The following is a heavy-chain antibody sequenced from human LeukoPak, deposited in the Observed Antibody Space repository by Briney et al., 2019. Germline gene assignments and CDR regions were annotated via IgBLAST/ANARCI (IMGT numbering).Heavy chain of an antibody. J-gene: IGHJ4*02. Sequence: SETLSLTCTVSGGSISTYYWSWIRQPPGRGLEWIGYIYYSGSTNYNPSLKSRVAISVDTSKNQFSLKLSSVTAADTAVYYCARVGSYNFDYWGQGTLVTVSS. V-gene: IGHV4-59*01. CDR3: ARVGSYNFDY. CDR1: GGSISTYY. D-gene: IGHD1-26*01. CDR2: IYYSGST.